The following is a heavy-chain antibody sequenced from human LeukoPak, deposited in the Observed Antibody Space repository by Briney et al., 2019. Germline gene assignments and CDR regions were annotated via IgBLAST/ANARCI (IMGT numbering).Heavy chain of an antibody. J-gene: IGHJ4*02. CDR2: IKVDGSEK. CDR1: AFTFSGYW. D-gene: IGHD5/OR15-5a*01. CDR3: ARGGVYFFDY. V-gene: IGHV3-7*01. Sequence: GGYLSLSCAASAFTFSGYWMNWVRQAPGKGLEWVANIKVDGSEKYYVDSVKGRFTISRDNAKNSLYLQMKSLRAEVTAVYYCARGGVYFFDYLGQRTMVTVSS.